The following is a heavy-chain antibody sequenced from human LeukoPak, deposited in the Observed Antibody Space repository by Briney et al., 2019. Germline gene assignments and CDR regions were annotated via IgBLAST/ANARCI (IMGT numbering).Heavy chain of an antibody. CDR3: AGTFGVVIVPDY. D-gene: IGHD3-3*01. V-gene: IGHV4-38-2*01. J-gene: IGHJ4*02. CDR1: GYSIRRGYY. Sequence: SETLSLTCAVSGYSIRRGYYWGWIRQPPGTGLEWSGGIYHSGSTYYTPSLKSRITIAVDTSKHQFSLKLSSVTAADTAVYYCAGTFGVVIVPDYWGQGTLVTVSS. CDR2: IYHSGST.